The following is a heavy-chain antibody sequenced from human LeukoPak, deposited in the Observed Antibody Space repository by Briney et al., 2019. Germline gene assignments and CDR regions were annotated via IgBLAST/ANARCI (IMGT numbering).Heavy chain of an antibody. D-gene: IGHD4-17*01. CDR2: INHSGST. CDR3: AREGYGAPYYFDY. Sequence: SETLSLTCAVYGGSFSGYYWSWIRQPPGKGLEWIGEINHSGSTNYNPSLKSRVTISVDTSKNQFSLNLSSVTAADTALYYCAREGYGAPYYFDYWGQGTLVTVSS. V-gene: IGHV4-34*01. CDR1: GGSFSGYY. J-gene: IGHJ4*01.